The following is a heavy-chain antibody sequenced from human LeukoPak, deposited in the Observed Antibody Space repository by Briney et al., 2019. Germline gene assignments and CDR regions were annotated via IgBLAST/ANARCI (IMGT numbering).Heavy chain of an antibody. V-gene: IGHV4-59*01. J-gene: IGHJ5*02. CDR3: ARGPYESTWLFDP. CDR2: IYYSGST. CDR1: GGSISSYY. D-gene: IGHD3-22*01. Sequence: SETLSLTCTVSGGSISSYYWSWIRQPPGKGLEWIGYIYYSGSTNYNPSLKSRVTISVDTSKNQFSLKLSSVTAADTAVYYCARGPYESTWLFDPWGQGTLVTVSS.